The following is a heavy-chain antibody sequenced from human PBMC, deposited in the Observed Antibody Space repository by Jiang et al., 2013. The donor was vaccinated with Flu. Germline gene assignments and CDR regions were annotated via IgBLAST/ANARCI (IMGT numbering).Heavy chain of an antibody. CDR2: IRSIPYGGTA. Sequence: CTASEFTFDDYPMTWVRPGSREGGWEWVGFIRSIPYGGTAEYAASVKGRFTISRDDSKSIAYLQMNSLKTEDTAVYYCTTRSGSFDIWGQGTMVTVSS. V-gene: IGHV3-49*04. CDR3: TTRSGSFDI. D-gene: IGHD3-10*01. J-gene: IGHJ3*02. CDR1: EFTFDDYP.